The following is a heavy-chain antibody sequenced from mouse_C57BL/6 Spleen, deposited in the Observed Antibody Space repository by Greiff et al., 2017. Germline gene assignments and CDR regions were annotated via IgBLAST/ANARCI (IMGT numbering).Heavy chain of an antibody. V-gene: IGHV5-4*01. CDR1: GFTFSSYA. J-gene: IGHJ2*01. D-gene: IGHD1-1*02. CDR2: ISDGGSYT. Sequence: EVKVVESGGGLVKPGGSLKLSCAASGFTFSSYAMSWVRQTPEKRLEWVATISDGGSYTYYPDNVKGRFTISRDTAKNNLYLQMSHLKSEDTAMYYCARDGGGGFDYWGQGTTLTVSS. CDR3: ARDGGGGFDY.